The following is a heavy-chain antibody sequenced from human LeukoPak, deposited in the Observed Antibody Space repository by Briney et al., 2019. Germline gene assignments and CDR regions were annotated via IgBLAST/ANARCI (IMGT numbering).Heavy chain of an antibody. CDR2: IFYTGSY. Sequence: SETLSLTCTVAAGSISNHYWSWMRQSPGKGLEWIAYIFYTGSYNYNPSLKSRVYISVDTSKNQFSLNLTSVTAADTAVFYCARGRSSLDLWGQGTLVTVSS. D-gene: IGHD6-19*01. CDR1: AGSISNHY. J-gene: IGHJ5*02. V-gene: IGHV4-59*11. CDR3: ARGRSSLDL.